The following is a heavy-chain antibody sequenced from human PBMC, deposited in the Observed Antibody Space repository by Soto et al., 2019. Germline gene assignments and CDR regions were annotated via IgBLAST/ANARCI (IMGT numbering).Heavy chain of an antibody. CDR2: INPNSGGT. V-gene: IGHV1-2*02. CDR1: GYTFTGYY. Sequence: ASVKVSCKASGYTFTGYYMHWVRQAPGQGLEWMGWINPNSGGTNYAQKFQGRVTMTRDTSISTAYMELSRLRSDDTAVYYCAREEIAAAGIIGMDVWGQGTTVTVSS. CDR3: AREEIAAAGIIGMDV. J-gene: IGHJ6*02. D-gene: IGHD6-13*01.